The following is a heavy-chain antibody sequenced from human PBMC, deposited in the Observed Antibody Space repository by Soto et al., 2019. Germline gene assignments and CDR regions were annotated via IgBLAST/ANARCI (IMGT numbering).Heavy chain of an antibody. Sequence: ASVKVSCKASGYTFTSYGISWVRQAPGQGLEWMGWISAYNGNTNYAQKLQGRVTMTTDTSTSTAYMELRSLRSDDTAVYYCARVWRGFYDILTGYTDYWGQGTLVTVSS. CDR3: ARVWRGFYDILTGYTDY. D-gene: IGHD3-9*01. V-gene: IGHV1-18*01. CDR1: GYTFTSYG. CDR2: ISAYNGNT. J-gene: IGHJ4*02.